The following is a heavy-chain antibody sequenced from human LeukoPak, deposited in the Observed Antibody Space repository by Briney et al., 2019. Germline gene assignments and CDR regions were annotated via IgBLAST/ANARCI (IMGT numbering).Heavy chain of an antibody. CDR2: IYTSGST. Sequence: TSQTLSLTCTVSGGSISSGSYYWSWIRQPAGKGLEWIGRIYTSGSTNYNPSLKSRVTISVDTSKNQFSLKLSSVTAADTAVYYCARVTTVTTGRRNWFDPWGQGTLVTVSS. CDR1: GGSISSGSYY. CDR3: ARVTTVTTGRRNWFDP. D-gene: IGHD4-17*01. J-gene: IGHJ5*02. V-gene: IGHV4-61*02.